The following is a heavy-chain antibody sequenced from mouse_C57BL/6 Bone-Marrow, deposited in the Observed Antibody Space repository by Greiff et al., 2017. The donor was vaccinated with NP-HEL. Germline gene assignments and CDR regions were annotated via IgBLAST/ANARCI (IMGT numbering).Heavy chain of an antibody. CDR2: IDPENGDT. D-gene: IGHD1-1*01. V-gene: IGHV14-4*01. J-gene: IGHJ2*01. CDR1: GFNIKDDY. Sequence: EVQLQQSGAELVRPGASVKLSCTASGFNIKDDYMHWVKQRPEQGLEWIGWIDPENGDTEYASKFQGKATITADTSSNTAYLQLSSLTSEVTAVYYCTTVEFITCFDYWGQGTTLTVSS. CDR3: TTVEFITCFDY.